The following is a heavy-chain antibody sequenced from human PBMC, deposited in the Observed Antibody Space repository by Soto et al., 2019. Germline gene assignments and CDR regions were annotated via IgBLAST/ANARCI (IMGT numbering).Heavy chain of an antibody. CDR2: INHSGST. CDR1: GGSFSGYY. J-gene: IGHJ4*02. CDR3: AGRFIAAAGNY. Sequence: PSETLSLTCAVYGGSFSGYYWSWIRQPPGKGLEWIGEINHSGSTNYNPSLKSRVTIPVDTSKNQFSLKLSSVTAADTAVYYCAGRFIAAAGNYWGQGTLVTVSS. D-gene: IGHD6-13*01. V-gene: IGHV4-34*01.